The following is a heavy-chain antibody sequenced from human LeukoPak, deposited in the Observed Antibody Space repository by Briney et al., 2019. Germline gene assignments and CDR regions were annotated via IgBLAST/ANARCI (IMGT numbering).Heavy chain of an antibody. D-gene: IGHD6-19*01. CDR2: INHSGST. CDR3: ARGGVRVWLGPGAFDI. CDR1: GGSFSGYY. Sequence: SETLSLTCAVYGGSFSGYYWSWIRQPPGKGLEWIGEINHSGSTNYNPSLKSRVTISVDTSKNQFSLKLSSVTAADTAVYYRARGGVRVWLGPGAFDIWGQGTMVTVSS. J-gene: IGHJ3*02. V-gene: IGHV4-34*01.